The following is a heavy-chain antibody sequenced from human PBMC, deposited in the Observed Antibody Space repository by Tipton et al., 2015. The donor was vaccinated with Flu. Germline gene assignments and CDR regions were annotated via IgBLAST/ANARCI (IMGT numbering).Heavy chain of an antibody. D-gene: IGHD6-19*01. J-gene: IGHJ4*02. CDR3: ARMSSGSVGRFDS. Sequence: TLSLTCTVSGGSISSGGYYWSWIRQHPGKGLEWIGYIYYSGSTYYNPSLKSRVTISVDTSKNQFSLKLSSVTAADTAVYYCARMSSGSVGRFDSWGQGTLVTVSS. CDR1: GGSISSGGYY. CDR2: IYYSGST. V-gene: IGHV4-31*03.